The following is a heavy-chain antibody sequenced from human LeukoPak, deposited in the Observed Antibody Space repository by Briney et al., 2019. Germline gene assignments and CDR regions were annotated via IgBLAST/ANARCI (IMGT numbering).Heavy chain of an antibody. D-gene: IGHD3-22*01. CDR1: GVIFSNNI. CDR3: AKDPPHSDRSIYSDNS. Sequence: GGSLRLSCAASGVIFSNNIMNWVRQAPGKGLEWDSVISADGGDIYYADSVNGRFTISRDNSKNTLHLQMDSLRAEDTAVYYCAKDPPHSDRSIYSDNSWGQGTLVTVSS. CDR2: ISADGGDI. J-gene: IGHJ4*02. V-gene: IGHV3-23*01.